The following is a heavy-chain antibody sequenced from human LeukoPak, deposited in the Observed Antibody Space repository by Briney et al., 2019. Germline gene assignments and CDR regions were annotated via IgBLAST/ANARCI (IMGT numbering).Heavy chain of an antibody. J-gene: IGHJ4*02. Sequence: GGSLRLSCAASGFTFSSYAMSWVRQAPGKGLEWVSAISGSGGSTYYADSVKGRFTISRDNSKNTLYLQMNSLRAEDTAVYYCAKMICSGGSCHLFDYWGQGTLVTVSS. D-gene: IGHD2-15*01. CDR3: AKMICSGGSCHLFDY. CDR1: GFTFSSYA. CDR2: ISGSGGST. V-gene: IGHV3-23*01.